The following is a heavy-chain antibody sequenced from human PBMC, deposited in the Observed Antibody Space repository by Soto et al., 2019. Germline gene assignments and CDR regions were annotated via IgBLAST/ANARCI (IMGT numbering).Heavy chain of an antibody. J-gene: IGHJ4*02. CDR3: AKVSNKWAVAQRGYFDY. CDR1: GFTFSNYA. CDR2: ISATGST. D-gene: IGHD6-19*01. V-gene: IGHV3-23*01. Sequence: EVQVLDSGGGLVQPGGSQRLSCEASGFTFSNYAMSWVRQAPGKGLEWVSTISATGSTLYADSVKGRFTISRDNSKNTVYLQMNCPRAEDTAVYYCAKVSNKWAVAQRGYFDYWGQGTLVTVSS.